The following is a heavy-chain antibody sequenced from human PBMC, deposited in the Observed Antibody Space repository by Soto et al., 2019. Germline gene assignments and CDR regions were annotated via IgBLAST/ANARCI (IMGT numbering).Heavy chain of an antibody. CDR2: IYHSGST. CDR1: GGSISSSNW. J-gene: IGHJ4*02. CDR3: ARRYSSGWYNRIFDY. Sequence: LSLTCAVSGGSISSSNWWSWVRQPPGKGLEWIGEIYHSGSTNYNPSLKSRVTISVDKSKNQFSLKLSSVTAADTAVYYCARRYSSGWYNRIFDYWGQGTLVTVSS. D-gene: IGHD6-19*01. V-gene: IGHV4-4*02.